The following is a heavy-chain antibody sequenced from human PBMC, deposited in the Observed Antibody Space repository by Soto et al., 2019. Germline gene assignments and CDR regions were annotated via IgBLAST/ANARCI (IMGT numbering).Heavy chain of an antibody. V-gene: IGHV4-59*01. J-gene: IGHJ6*02. CDR1: GASISRYY. D-gene: IGHD2-21*02. CDR2: LYNTGST. Sequence: QVRLQESGPGLVKPSETLSLTCTVSGASISRYYWSWIRQSPGKGLEWIGYLYNTGSTIYNPSLKSRVTISVDTSKNQFSLKMNSVTAADTAVHYCARDLWGYCGLDCYPLGVWGQGTTVTVSS. CDR3: ARDLWGYCGLDCYPLGV.